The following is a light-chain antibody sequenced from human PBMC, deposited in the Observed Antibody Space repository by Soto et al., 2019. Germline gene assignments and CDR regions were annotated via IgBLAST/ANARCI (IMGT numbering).Light chain of an antibody. CDR2: RNN. Sequence: QSVLTQPPSASGTPGQRVTISCSGSNSNIGRSYVFWYKQVPGTAPRLLIYRNNHRPSGVPERFAGSKSGTGASLAISGLQSDDEAVYYCAAWDDSLSGVVFGGGTQLTVL. CDR1: NSNIGRSY. J-gene: IGLJ7*01. CDR3: AAWDDSLSGVV. V-gene: IGLV1-47*01.